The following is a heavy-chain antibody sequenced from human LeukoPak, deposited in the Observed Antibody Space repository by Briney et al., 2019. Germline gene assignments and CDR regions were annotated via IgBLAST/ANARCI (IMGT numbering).Heavy chain of an antibody. V-gene: IGHV3-66*01. D-gene: IGHD6-13*01. CDR1: GFALNTNY. Sequence: GGSLRLSCAASGFALNTNYMNWVRQVPGKGLEWVSVIYAGGNTYYADSVKERFTISRDNSRNTLYLQMNSLRGDDTAVYYCAREVYSSTWFDLWGQGTLVTVSS. J-gene: IGHJ4*02. CDR3: AREVYSSTWFDL. CDR2: IYAGGNT.